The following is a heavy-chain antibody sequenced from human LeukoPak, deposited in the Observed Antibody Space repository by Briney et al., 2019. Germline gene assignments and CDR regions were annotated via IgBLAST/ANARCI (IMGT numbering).Heavy chain of an antibody. J-gene: IGHJ4*02. D-gene: IGHD6-19*01. CDR3: QASARHDSSGWYVYYFDY. CDR1: GHTFTSYA. V-gene: IGHV7-4-1*02. Sequence: ASVKVSCKASGHTFTSYAMNWVRQAPGQGLEWMGWINTNTGNPTYAQGFTGRFVFSLDTSVSTAYLQISSLKAEDTAVYYCQASARHDSSGWYVYYFDYWGQGTLVTVSS. CDR2: INTNTGNP.